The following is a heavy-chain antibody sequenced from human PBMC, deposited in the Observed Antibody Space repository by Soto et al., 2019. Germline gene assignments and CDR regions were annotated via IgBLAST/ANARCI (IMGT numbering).Heavy chain of an antibody. D-gene: IGHD3-22*01. Sequence: PSETLSLTCTVSGGSISGYYWSWIRQPPGKGLEWIGHIYYSGSTNYNPALKGRVTFSVDTSENQFSLKLNSVTAADTAVYYCARGRKDYDTSGYYPPAGWFDPWGPGILVTVSS. CDR2: IYYSGST. CDR1: GGSISGYY. V-gene: IGHV4-59*01. J-gene: IGHJ5*02. CDR3: ARGRKDYDTSGYYPPAGWFDP.